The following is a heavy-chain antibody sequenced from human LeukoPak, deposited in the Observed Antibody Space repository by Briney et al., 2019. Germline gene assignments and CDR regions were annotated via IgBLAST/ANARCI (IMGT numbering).Heavy chain of an antibody. D-gene: IGHD1-26*01. J-gene: IGHJ4*02. Sequence: GESLKISCKASGYSFTSYWIGWVRQMPGKGLEWMGIIYPSDSDTRYSPSFQGQVTISVDKSVSTAYLQWSSLKASATAMYYCARQKRGSYSLYWGQGTLVTVSS. CDR3: ARQKRGSYSLY. V-gene: IGHV5-51*01. CDR1: GYSFTSYW. CDR2: IYPSDSDT.